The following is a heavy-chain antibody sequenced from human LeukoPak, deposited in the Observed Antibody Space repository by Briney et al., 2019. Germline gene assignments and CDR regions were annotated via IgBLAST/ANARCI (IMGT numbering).Heavy chain of an antibody. V-gene: IGHV4-59*01. J-gene: IGHJ4*02. CDR1: GGSISSYY. CDR3: ARAELDYYGSGSPPFDY. CDR2: IYYSGST. Sequence: PSETLSLTRTVSGGSISSYYWSWIRQPPGKGLEWIGYIYYSGSTNYNPSLKSRVTISVDTSKNQFSLKLSSVTAADTAVYYCARAELDYYGSGSPPFDYWGQGTLVTVSS. D-gene: IGHD3-10*01.